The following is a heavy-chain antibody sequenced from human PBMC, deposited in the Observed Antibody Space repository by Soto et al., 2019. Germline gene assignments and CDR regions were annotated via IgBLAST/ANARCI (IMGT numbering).Heavy chain of an antibody. CDR1: GGSIISYY. CDR3: ARRLVGAKTHFDY. V-gene: IGHV4-59*08. CDR2: IYYSGST. D-gene: IGHD1-26*01. J-gene: IGHJ4*02. Sequence: SETLSLTCTVSGGSIISYYWSWIRQPPGKGLEWIGYIYYSGSTNYNPSLKSRVTISVDTSKNQFSLKLSSVTAADTAVYYCARRLVGAKTHFDYWGQGTLVTVS.